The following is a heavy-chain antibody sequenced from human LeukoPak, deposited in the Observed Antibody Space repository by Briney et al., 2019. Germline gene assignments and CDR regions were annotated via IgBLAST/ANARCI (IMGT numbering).Heavy chain of an antibody. CDR3: ARGKPPSN. CDR2: INHNGNVN. CDR1: GFTFSSYW. Sequence: PWGSLRLSCAASGFTFSSYWMNWARQAPGKGLEWVASINHNGNVNYYVDSVKGRFTISRDNAKNSLYLQMSNLRAEDTAMYYCARGKPPSNWGQGTLVTVSS. J-gene: IGHJ4*02. V-gene: IGHV3-7*03.